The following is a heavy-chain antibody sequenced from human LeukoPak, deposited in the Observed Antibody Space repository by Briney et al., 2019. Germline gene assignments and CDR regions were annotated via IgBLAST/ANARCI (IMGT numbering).Heavy chain of an antibody. Sequence: GASVKVSCKASGYTFTSYYMHWVRQAPGQGLEWMGIINPSGGSTSYAQKFQGRVTMTRDTSISTAYMELSRLRSDDTARYYCAKDFVYGSRFPRPLDYWGQGTLVTVSS. CDR3: AKDFVYGSRFPRPLDY. CDR1: GYTFTSYY. J-gene: IGHJ4*02. V-gene: IGHV1-46*01. CDR2: INPSGGST. D-gene: IGHD3-3*01.